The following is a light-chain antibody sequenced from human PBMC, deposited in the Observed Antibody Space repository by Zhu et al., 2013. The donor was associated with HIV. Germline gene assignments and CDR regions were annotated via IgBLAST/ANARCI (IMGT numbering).Light chain of an antibody. Sequence: EIVMTQSPATLSVSPGERATLSCRASQSVSSSYSAWYQQRPGQPPRLLISGTSSRATGIPDRFSGSGSGTDFTLSISRLDPEDFAVYYCQQYDSSSLTFGGGTTVEI. V-gene: IGKV3-20*01. CDR3: QQYDSSSLT. CDR2: GTS. J-gene: IGKJ4*01. CDR1: QSVSSSY.